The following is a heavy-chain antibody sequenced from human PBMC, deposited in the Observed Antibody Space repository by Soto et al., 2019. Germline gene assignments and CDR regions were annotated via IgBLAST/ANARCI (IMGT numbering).Heavy chain of an antibody. CDR2: ISWNSGSI. J-gene: IGHJ6*02. CDR1: GFTFDDYA. V-gene: IGHV3-9*01. CDR3: AKENGVFGGGMDV. Sequence: QPGGSLRLSCAASGFTFDDYAMHWVRQAPGKGLEWVPGISWNSGSIGYADSAKGRFTISRDNAKNSLYLQMNSLRAEDTALYYCAKENGVFGGGMDVWGQGTTVTVSS. D-gene: IGHD3-3*01.